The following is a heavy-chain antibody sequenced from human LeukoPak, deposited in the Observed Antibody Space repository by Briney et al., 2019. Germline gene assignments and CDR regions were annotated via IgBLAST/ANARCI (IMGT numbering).Heavy chain of an antibody. CDR2: INHSGST. CDR3: ARPYDSSGYTFDY. CDR1: GGSFSGYY. V-gene: IGHV4-34*01. J-gene: IGHJ4*02. Sequence: SETLSLTCAVYGGSFSGYYWSWIRQPPGKGLEWIGEINHSGSTNYNPSLKSRVTISVDTSKNQFSLKLSSVTAAGTAVYYCARPYDSSGYTFDYWGQGTLVTVSS. D-gene: IGHD3-22*01.